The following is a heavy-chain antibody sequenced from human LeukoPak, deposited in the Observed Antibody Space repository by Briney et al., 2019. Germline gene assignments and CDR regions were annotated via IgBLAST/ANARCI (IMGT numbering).Heavy chain of an antibody. CDR1: GFSFTSYD. CDR3: ARGSPYYDFWSGYPYDAFGI. J-gene: IGHJ3*02. V-gene: IGHV1-8*03. Sequence: ASVKVSCKASGFSFTSYDIYWVRQATGQGLEWMGWVNPNSGNTGYAQKFQGRVTITGITSISTAYMELSSLRSEDTAVYYCARGSPYYDFWSGYPYDAFGIWGQGTMVTVSS. D-gene: IGHD3-3*01. CDR2: VNPNSGNT.